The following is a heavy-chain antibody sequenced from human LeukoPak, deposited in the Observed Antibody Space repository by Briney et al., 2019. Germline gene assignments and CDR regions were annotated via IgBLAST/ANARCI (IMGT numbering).Heavy chain of an antibody. D-gene: IGHD6-13*01. J-gene: IGHJ4*02. V-gene: IGHV3-11*01. Sequence: GGSLRLSCAASGFTFSNSWMTWVRQAPGKGLEWVSYISSSGSTIYYADSVKGRFTISRDNAKNSLYLQMNSLRAEDTAVYYCAREVTSSSWYDYWGQGTLVTVSS. CDR3: AREVTSSSWYDY. CDR2: ISSSGSTI. CDR1: GFTFSNSW.